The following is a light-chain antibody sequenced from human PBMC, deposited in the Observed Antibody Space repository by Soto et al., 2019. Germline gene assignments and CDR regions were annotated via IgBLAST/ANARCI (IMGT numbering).Light chain of an antibody. CDR1: QGISSY. V-gene: IGKV1-8*01. Sequence: AIRMTQSPSSLSASTGDRVTITCRASQGISSYLAWYQQKPGKAPKLLIYAASTLQSGVPSRFSGSGSGTDFTLTISCLQSEEFATYYCQQYYSYPSFGGGTKVEIK. J-gene: IGKJ4*01. CDR3: QQYYSYPS. CDR2: AAS.